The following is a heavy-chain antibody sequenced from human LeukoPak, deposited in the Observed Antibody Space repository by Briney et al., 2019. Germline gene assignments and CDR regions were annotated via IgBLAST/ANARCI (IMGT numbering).Heavy chain of an antibody. J-gene: IGHJ4*02. V-gene: IGHV1-24*01. CDR1: GYTLTELS. CDR3: VRDAVGPTNYFDS. Sequence: ASVKVSCKVSGYTLTELSIHWVRQAPGKGLEWIGGFDPEDGKTIYAQNFQGRVTMTEDTSTDTAFMRLSSLKSEDTAVYYCVRDAVGPTNYFDSWGQGTLVTVSS. CDR2: FDPEDGKT. D-gene: IGHD1-26*01.